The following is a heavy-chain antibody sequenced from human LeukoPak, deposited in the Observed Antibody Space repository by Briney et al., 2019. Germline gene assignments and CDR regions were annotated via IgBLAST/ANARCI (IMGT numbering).Heavy chain of an antibody. D-gene: IGHD5-12*01. CDR1: GFTFSSYS. Sequence: PGGSLRLSCAASGFTFSSYSMNWVRQPPGKGLEWVSSISSSSSYIYYADSVKGRFTISRDNTKNSLYLQMNSLRAEDTAVYYCARDYPKVAFFDYWGQGTLVTVSS. V-gene: IGHV3-21*04. CDR2: ISSSSSYI. J-gene: IGHJ4*02. CDR3: ARDYPKVAFFDY.